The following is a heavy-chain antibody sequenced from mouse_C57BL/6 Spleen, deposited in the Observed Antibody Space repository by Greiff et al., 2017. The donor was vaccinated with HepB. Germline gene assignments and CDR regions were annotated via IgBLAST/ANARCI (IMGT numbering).Heavy chain of an antibody. V-gene: IGHV1-26*01. D-gene: IGHD2-5*01. CDR1: GYTFTDYY. J-gene: IGHJ3*01. Sequence: EVQLQQSGPELVKPGASVKISCKASGYTFTDYYMNWVKQSHGKSLEWIGDINPNNGGTSYNQKFKGKATLTVDKSSSTAYMELRSLTSEDSAVYYCAPQRAYYSKTAWFAYWGQGTLVTVSA. CDR2: INPNNGGT. CDR3: APQRAYYSKTAWFAY.